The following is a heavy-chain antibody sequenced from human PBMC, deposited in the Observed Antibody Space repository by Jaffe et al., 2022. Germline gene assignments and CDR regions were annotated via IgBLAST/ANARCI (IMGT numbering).Heavy chain of an antibody. D-gene: IGHD3-10*01. CDR3: TRVVASWGSGSYFHFDY. Sequence: EVQLVESGGGLVQPGRSLRLSCTASGFTFGDYAMSWFRQAPGKGLEWVGFIRSKAYGGTTEYAASVKGRFTISRDDSKSIAYLQMNSLKTEDTAVYYCTRVVASWGSGSYFHFDYWGQGTLVTVSS. V-gene: IGHV3-49*03. CDR1: GFTFGDYA. J-gene: IGHJ4*02. CDR2: IRSKAYGGTT.